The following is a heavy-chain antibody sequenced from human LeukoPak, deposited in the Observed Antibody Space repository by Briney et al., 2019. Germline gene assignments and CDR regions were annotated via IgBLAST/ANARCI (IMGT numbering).Heavy chain of an antibody. J-gene: IGHJ3*02. D-gene: IGHD2-2*01. CDR3: AKDLYCSSTSCPPDAFDI. CDR2: IRYDGSNK. Sequence: GGSLRLSCAASGFTFSSYGMHWVRQAPGKGLEWVAFIRYDGSNKYYADSVKGRFTISRDNSKNTLYLQMNSLGAEDTAVYYCAKDLYCSSTSCPPDAFDIWGQGTMVTVSS. CDR1: GFTFSSYG. V-gene: IGHV3-30*02.